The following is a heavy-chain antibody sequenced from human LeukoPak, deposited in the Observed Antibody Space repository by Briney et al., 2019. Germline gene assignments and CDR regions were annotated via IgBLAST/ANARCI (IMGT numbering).Heavy chain of an antibody. CDR2: IIPILDIA. Sequence: ASVKVSCKASGGTFSSYAISWVRQAPGQGLEWMGRIIPILDIANYAQKFQGRVTITADKSTSTAYMELSSLRSEDTAVYYCARGPYGSGSYPYYFDYWGQGTLVTVSS. J-gene: IGHJ4*02. CDR3: ARGPYGSGSYPYYFDY. CDR1: GGTFSSYA. D-gene: IGHD3-10*01. V-gene: IGHV1-69*04.